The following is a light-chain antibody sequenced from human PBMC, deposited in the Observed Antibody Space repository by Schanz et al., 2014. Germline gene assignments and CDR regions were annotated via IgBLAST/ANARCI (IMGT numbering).Light chain of an antibody. V-gene: IGLV8-61*01. CDR3: VLYMGSGIRV. Sequence: QTVVTQEPSFSVSPGGTVTLTCGLSSASVSTAYYPSWYQQTPGQAPRTLIYNTNTRSSGVPDRFSGSILGNKAALTITGAQADDEADYYCVLYMGSGIRVFGGGTKLTVL. J-gene: IGLJ3*02. CDR2: NTN. CDR1: SASVSTAYY.